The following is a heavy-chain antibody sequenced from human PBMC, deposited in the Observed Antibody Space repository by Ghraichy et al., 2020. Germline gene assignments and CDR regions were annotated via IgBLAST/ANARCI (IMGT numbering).Heavy chain of an antibody. J-gene: IGHJ6*02. CDR1: GFSFSTYD. CDR2: IPSSSSNI. Sequence: GGSLRLSCVASGFSFSTYDMDWVRQAPGKGLEWISYIPSSSSNIHYADFVKGRFTISRDNAKNSLYLQMNNLRDEDTAVYYCARDMGSRSWHAMDVWGQGTTVTVSS. CDR3: ARDMGSRSWHAMDV. D-gene: IGHD6-13*01. V-gene: IGHV3-48*02.